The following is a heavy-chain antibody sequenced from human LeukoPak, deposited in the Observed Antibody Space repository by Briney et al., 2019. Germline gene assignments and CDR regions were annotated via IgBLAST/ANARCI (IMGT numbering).Heavy chain of an antibody. J-gene: IGHJ4*02. CDR3: AKGNWWYFDY. CDR1: GFTFSTYV. D-gene: IGHD2-8*02. V-gene: IGHV3-23*01. Sequence: GGSLRLSCAASGFTFSTYVMSWVRQAPGKGLEWVSAISGSGGSTYYADSVKGRFTISRDNSKNTLYLQMNSLGADDTAVYYCAKGNWWYFDYWAREPWSPSPQ. CDR2: ISGSGGST.